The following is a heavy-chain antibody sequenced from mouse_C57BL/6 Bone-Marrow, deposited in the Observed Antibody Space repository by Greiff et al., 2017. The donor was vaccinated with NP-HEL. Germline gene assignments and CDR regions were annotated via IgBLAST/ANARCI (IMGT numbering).Heavy chain of an antibody. CDR2: IDPNSGGT. CDR3: ARAYGYDGGDAMDY. V-gene: IGHV1-72*01. CDR1: GYTFTSYW. D-gene: IGHD2-2*01. J-gene: IGHJ4*01. Sequence: QVQLKESGAELVKPGASVKLSCKASGYTFTSYWMHWVKQRPGRGLEWIGRIDPNSGGTKYNEKFKSKATLTVDKPSSTAYMQLSSLTSEDSAVYYCARAYGYDGGDAMDYWGQGTSVTVSS.